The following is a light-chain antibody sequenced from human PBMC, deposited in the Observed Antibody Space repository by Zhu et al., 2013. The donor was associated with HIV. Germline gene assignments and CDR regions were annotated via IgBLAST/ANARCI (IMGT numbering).Light chain of an antibody. CDR1: QSVSSS. Sequence: EIVLTQSPGTLSLSPGERATLSCRASQSVSSSYIAWYQQKPGLAPRLLIYAASTRATGIPARFSGSRSGTEFTLTISSLQSEDFAVYYCQQYNNGCSFGQGTKLEIK. J-gene: IGKJ2*04. V-gene: IGKV3-15*01. CDR2: AAS. CDR3: QQYNNGCS.